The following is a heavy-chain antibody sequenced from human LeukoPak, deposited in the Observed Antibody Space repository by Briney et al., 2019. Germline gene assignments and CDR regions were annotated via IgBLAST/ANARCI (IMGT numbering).Heavy chain of an antibody. CDR3: AKENSSSPDALDF. D-gene: IGHD6-6*01. J-gene: IGHJ3*01. Sequence: GGSLRLSCAASGFTVSRNYMTWVRQAPGKGLEWVSVIYGGGSTYYADSVKGRFTISKDNSKNTLYLQMNSLRAEDTAVYYCAKENSSSPDALDFWGQGTMVTVSS. CDR2: IYGGGST. V-gene: IGHV3-53*01. CDR1: GFTVSRNY.